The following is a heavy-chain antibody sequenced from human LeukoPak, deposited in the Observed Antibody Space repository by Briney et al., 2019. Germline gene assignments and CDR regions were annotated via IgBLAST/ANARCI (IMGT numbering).Heavy chain of an antibody. CDR1: GFTFSSYW. J-gene: IGHJ5*02. D-gene: IGHD1-26*01. CDR2: INSDGSRT. V-gene: IGHV3-74*01. CDR3: ARSLVVGATYPYH. Sequence: PGGSLRLSCAASGFTFSSYWMHWVRQAPGRGLVWVSRINSDGSRTTYADSVKGRFTISRDNAKNTLYLQMNSLRAEDTAVYYCARSLVVGATYPYHWGQGTLVTVSS.